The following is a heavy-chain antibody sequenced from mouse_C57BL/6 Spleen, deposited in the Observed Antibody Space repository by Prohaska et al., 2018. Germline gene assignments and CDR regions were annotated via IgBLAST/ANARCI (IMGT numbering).Heavy chain of an antibody. J-gene: IGHJ4*01. Sequence: QVQLQQPGAELVMPGASVKLSCKASGYTFTSYWMHWVKQRPGQGLEWIGEIDPSDSYTNYNQKFKGKATLTVDKSSSTAYMQLSSLTSEDAAVYYCARGTAQATMDYWGQGTSVTVSS. V-gene: IGHV1-69*01. CDR2: IDPSDSYT. CDR3: ARGTAQATMDY. D-gene: IGHD3-2*02. CDR1: GYTFTSYW.